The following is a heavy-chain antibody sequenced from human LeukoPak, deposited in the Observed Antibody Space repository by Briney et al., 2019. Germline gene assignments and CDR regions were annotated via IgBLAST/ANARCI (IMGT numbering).Heavy chain of an antibody. CDR2: VSYDGSNR. Sequence: GGSLRLSCAASGFTFSSYSMNWVRQAPGKGLEWVAVVSYDGSNRYYPGSVKGRFTISRDNSKDTLYLQMNSLRAEDTAVYYCAIRALTTPPYWGQGTLVTVSS. CDR1: GFTFSSYS. V-gene: IGHV3-30*03. J-gene: IGHJ4*02. D-gene: IGHD4-17*01. CDR3: AIRALTTPPY.